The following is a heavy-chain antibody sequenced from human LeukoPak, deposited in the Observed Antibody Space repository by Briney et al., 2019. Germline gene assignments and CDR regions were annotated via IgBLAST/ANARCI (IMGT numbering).Heavy chain of an antibody. J-gene: IGHJ5*02. Sequence: SQTLSLTCAISGDSVSSNCVTWNWIRQSPSRGLERLGRTYYRSTWYNDYAVSVRGRITVNPDTSKNQFSLHLNSVTPEDTAVYYCARRLTQYDCFDPWGQGILVTVSS. CDR1: GDSVSSNCVT. D-gene: IGHD2-2*01. CDR3: ARRLTQYDCFDP. V-gene: IGHV6-1*01. CDR2: TYYRSTWYN.